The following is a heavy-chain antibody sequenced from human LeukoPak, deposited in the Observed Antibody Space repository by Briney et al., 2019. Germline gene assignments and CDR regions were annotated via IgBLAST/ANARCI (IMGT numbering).Heavy chain of an antibody. J-gene: IGHJ4*02. CDR3: ATATVTTLVVDYFDY. D-gene: IGHD4-17*01. CDR2: FDPEDGET. Sequence: ASVKVSCKVSGYILTELSMHWGRQAPGKGLEWMGGFDPEDGETIYAQKFQGRVTMTEDTSTDTAYMELSSLRSEDTAVYYCATATVTTLVVDYFDYWGQGTLVTVSS. CDR1: GYILTELS. V-gene: IGHV1-24*01.